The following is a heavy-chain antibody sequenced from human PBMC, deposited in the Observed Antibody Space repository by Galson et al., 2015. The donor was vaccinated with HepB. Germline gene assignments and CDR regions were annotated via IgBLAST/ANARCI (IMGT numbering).Heavy chain of an antibody. CDR3: ARDVTYYYDSSGYYNPPDY. CDR1: GFTFSSYA. CDR2: ISYDGSNK. J-gene: IGHJ4*02. V-gene: IGHV3-30-3*01. Sequence: SLRLSCAASGFTFSSYAMHWVRQAPGKGLEWVAVISYDGSNKYYADSVKGRFTISRDNSKNTLYLQMNSLRAEDTAVYYCARDVTYYYDSSGYYNPPDYWGQGTLVTVSS. D-gene: IGHD3-22*01.